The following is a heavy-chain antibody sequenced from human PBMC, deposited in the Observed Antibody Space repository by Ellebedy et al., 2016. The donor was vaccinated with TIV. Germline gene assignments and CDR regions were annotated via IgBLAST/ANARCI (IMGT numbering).Heavy chain of an antibody. CDR2: IYYTGST. D-gene: IGHD1-26*01. J-gene: IGHJ4*02. CDR3: AILGVLIVGALTPPHFDY. V-gene: IGHV4-61*01. Sequence: SETLSLXCTVSAGSVISGSYYWSWIRQPPGKGLEWIGYIYYTGSTHYNPSLKCRVTISVDTSKNQFSLKLSSVPAADTAVYYCAILGVLIVGALTPPHFDYWGQGTLVTVSS. CDR1: AGSVISGSYY.